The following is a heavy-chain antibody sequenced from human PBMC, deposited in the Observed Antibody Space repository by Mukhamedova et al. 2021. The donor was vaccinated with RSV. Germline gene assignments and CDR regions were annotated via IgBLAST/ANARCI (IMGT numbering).Heavy chain of an antibody. CDR2: INPSGGST. D-gene: IGHD2-8*01. V-gene: IGHV1-46*01. J-gene: IGHJ6*03. Sequence: GWMGIINPSGGSTSYAQKFQGRVTMTRDTSTSTVYMELSSLRSEDTAVYYCARGYHCTNGVCYNKDYYYYYMDVWGKGTTVTVPS. CDR3: ARGYHCTNGVCYNKDYYYYYMDV.